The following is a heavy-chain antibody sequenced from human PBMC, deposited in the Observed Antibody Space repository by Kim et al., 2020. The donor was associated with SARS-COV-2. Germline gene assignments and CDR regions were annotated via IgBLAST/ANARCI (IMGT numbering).Heavy chain of an antibody. CDR1: GYTFTSYY. V-gene: IGHV1-46*01. J-gene: IGHJ5*02. Sequence: ASVKVSCKASGYTFTSYYMHWVRQAPGQGLEWMGIINPSGGSTSYAQKFQGRVTMTRDTSTSTVYMELSSLRSEDTAVYYCARDLFDILTGYYLNQNWFDPWGQGTLVTVSS. CDR3: ARDLFDILTGYYLNQNWFDP. CDR2: INPSGGST. D-gene: IGHD3-9*01.